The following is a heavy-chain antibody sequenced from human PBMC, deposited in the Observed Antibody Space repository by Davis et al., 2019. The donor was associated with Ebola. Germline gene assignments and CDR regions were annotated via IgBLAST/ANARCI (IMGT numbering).Heavy chain of an antibody. J-gene: IGHJ4*02. CDR1: GYTFTSYG. Sequence: AASVKVSCKASGYTFTSYGISWVRQAPGQGLEWMGWISAYNGNTNYAQKLQGRVTMTTDTSTSTAYMDLRSLRSDDTAVYYCARVGGSTVWDYFDYWGQGTLVTVSS. D-gene: IGHD3-16*01. CDR3: ARVGGSTVWDYFDY. V-gene: IGHV1-18*01. CDR2: ISAYNGNT.